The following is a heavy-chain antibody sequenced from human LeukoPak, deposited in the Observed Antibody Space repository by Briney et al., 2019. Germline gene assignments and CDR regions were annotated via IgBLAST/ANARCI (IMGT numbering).Heavy chain of an antibody. J-gene: IGHJ4*02. CDR1: GGSFSGYY. D-gene: IGHD3-22*01. CDR2: INHSGST. CDR3: ARVELVNYYDSSGYNDY. V-gene: IGHV4-34*01. Sequence: PSETLSLTCAVYGGSFSGYYWSWIRQPPGKGLEWIGEINHSGSTNYNPSLKSRVTISVDTSKNQFSLKLSPVTAADTAVYYCARVELVNYYDSSGYNDYWGQGTLVTVSS.